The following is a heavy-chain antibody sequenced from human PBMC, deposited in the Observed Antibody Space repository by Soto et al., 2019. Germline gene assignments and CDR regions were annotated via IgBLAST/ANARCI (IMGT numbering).Heavy chain of an antibody. J-gene: IGHJ4*02. D-gene: IGHD4-17*01. CDR3: AAXKXXDYGDYYFDY. CDR1: GFTFTSSA. V-gene: IGHV1-58*01. Sequence: QMQLVQSGPEVKKPGTSVKVSCKASGFTFTSSAVQWVRQARGQRLEWIGWIVVGSGNTNYAQKFQERVTITRDMSTSTAYMXLSSLRSEDTAVYYCAAXKXXDYGDYYFDYWGQGTLVTVSS. CDR2: IVVGSGNT.